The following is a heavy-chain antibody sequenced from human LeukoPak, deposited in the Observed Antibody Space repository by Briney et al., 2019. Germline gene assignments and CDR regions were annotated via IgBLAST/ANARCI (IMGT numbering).Heavy chain of an antibody. CDR2: INHSGST. V-gene: IGHV4-34*01. J-gene: IGHJ4*02. D-gene: IGHD6-6*01. CDR3: ARQQLVPLPQSFDY. Sequence: SETLSLTCAVYGGSFSNYYWSWIRQPPGKGLEWIGEINHSGSTNYNPSLNSRVTISVDTSKNQFSLKLNSLTAADTAVYYCARQQLVPLPQSFDYWGQRTLVAVSS. CDR1: GGSFSNYY.